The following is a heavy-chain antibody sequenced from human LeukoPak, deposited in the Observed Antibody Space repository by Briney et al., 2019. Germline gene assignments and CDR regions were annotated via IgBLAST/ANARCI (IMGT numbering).Heavy chain of an antibody. CDR3: ARGLGSYCSSTSCAPFDY. D-gene: IGHD2-2*01. Sequence: SETLSLTCAVYGGSFSGYYWSWIRQPPGKGLEWIGEINHSGSTNYNPSLKSRVTISVDTSKSQFSLKLSSVTAADTAVYYCARGLGSYCSSTSCAPFDYWGQGTLVTVSP. J-gene: IGHJ4*02. CDR1: GGSFSGYY. CDR2: INHSGST. V-gene: IGHV4-34*01.